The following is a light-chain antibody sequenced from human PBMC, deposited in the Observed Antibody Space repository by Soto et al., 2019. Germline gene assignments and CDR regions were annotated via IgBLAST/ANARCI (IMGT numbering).Light chain of an antibody. CDR3: HQYGDSPWT. CDR2: GAS. Sequence: ENVLTQSPGILSLSPGERATLSCRAGQTVGTDYVAWYQQKPGQAPRLLIYGASNRATGIPDTFSGTGSGADFTLTISSLEPDDFAVYHFHQYGDSPWTFGQGTKVDIK. J-gene: IGKJ1*01. V-gene: IGKV3-20*01. CDR1: QTVGTDY.